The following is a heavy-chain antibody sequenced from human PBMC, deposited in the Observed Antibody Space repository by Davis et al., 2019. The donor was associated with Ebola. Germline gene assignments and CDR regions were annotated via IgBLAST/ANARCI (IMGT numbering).Heavy chain of an antibody. CDR3: ARDPSAIFGVVIPPLGGMDV. V-gene: IGHV3-48*02. Sequence: GGSLRLSCAASGFTFSSLGMNWVRQAPGKGLEWLSYISASGSTIYYADSVKGRFTISRDNAKNSLYLQMNSLRDEDTAVYCCARDPSAIFGVVIPPLGGMDVWGQGTTVTVSS. CDR2: ISASGSTI. CDR1: GFTFSSLG. D-gene: IGHD3-3*01. J-gene: IGHJ6*02.